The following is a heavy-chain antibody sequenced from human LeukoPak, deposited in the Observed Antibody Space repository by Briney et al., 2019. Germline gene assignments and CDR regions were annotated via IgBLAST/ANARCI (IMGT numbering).Heavy chain of an antibody. J-gene: IGHJ6*02. CDR2: IYYSGST. V-gene: IGHV4-39*01. CDR3: ARQDYYYGLLV. Sequence: PSETLSLTCTVSGGSITTSSYYWGRIRQPPGKGLEWIGIIYYSGSTYYNPSLKSRVSISVDTSKNHFSLKLSSVTAADTALYYCARQDYYYGLLVWAQGTGVTVSS. CDR1: GGSITTSSYY.